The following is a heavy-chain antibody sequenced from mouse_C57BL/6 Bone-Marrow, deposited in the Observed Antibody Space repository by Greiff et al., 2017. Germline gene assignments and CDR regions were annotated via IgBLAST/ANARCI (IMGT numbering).Heavy chain of an antibody. CDR3: ARPYYGSLWFAY. D-gene: IGHD1-1*01. CDR1: GFTFSSYG. CDR2: ISSGGSYT. Sequence: EVMLVESGGDLVKPGGSLKLSCAASGFTFSSYGMSWVRQTPDQRLEWVATISSGGSYTSYPDSVKGRFTISRDNAKNTLYLQMSSLKSEDTAMYYCARPYYGSLWFAYWGQGTLVTVSA. V-gene: IGHV5-6*01. J-gene: IGHJ3*01.